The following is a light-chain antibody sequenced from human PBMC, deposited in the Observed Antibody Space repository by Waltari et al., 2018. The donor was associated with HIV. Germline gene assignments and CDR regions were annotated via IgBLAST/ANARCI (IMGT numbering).Light chain of an antibody. Sequence: QSALTQPASVSGSPGQSITISCSGTNSDVGGYNYVSWYQQHPDNAPKLIIFDVSHRPSGISNRFSGSKSGNTASLTISGLQAEDEADYYCSSYTRSTTLDAVFGTGTKVSVL. CDR3: SSYTRSTTLDAV. J-gene: IGLJ1*01. V-gene: IGLV2-14*03. CDR1: NSDVGGYNY. CDR2: DVS.